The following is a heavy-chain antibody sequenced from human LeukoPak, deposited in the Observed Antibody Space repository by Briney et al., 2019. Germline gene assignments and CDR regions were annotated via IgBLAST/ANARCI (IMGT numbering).Heavy chain of an antibody. Sequence: SETLSLTCTVSGGSISSYYWSWIRQPTGKGLEWTGRIYTSGSTNYNPSLKSRVTMSVDTSKNQFSLKLSSVTAADTAVYYCARDRPYCSGGSCYFLHFDYWGQGTLVTVSS. D-gene: IGHD2-15*01. CDR3: ARDRPYCSGGSCYFLHFDY. J-gene: IGHJ4*02. CDR2: IYTSGST. V-gene: IGHV4-4*07. CDR1: GGSISSYY.